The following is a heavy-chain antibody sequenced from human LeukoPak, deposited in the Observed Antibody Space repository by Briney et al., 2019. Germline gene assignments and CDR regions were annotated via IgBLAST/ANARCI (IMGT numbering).Heavy chain of an antibody. J-gene: IGHJ4*02. D-gene: IGHD3-10*01. CDR3: TSAGSYWVDS. V-gene: IGHV4-39*01. CDR1: GGSISSSSYY. Sequence: SETLSLTCTVSGGSISSSSYYWGWIRQPPGKGLEWIGSTYYRGSTYYNPSLESRVSISVDTSKNQFSLKLSSVTAADVAVYYCTSAGSYWVDSWGQGTLVTASS. CDR2: TYYRGST.